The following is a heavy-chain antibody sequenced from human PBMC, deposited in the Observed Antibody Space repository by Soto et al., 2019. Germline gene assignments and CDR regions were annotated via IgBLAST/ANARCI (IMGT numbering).Heavy chain of an antibody. Sequence: QLQLQESGPGLVKPSETLSLTCTVSGGSISGSSYYWGWIRQPPGKGLEWIGSIYYTGRTYYNPSLKSRVTISVDTSKNQFSLKLNSVSAADTAVYYCASGGEGSIAVAGWGQGTLVTVSS. J-gene: IGHJ4*02. CDR2: IYYTGRT. D-gene: IGHD6-19*01. CDR3: ASGGEGSIAVAG. CDR1: GGSISGSSYY. V-gene: IGHV4-39*01.